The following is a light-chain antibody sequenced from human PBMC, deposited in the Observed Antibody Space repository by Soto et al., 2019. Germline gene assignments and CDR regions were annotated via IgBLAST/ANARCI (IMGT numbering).Light chain of an antibody. CDR2: EVS. CDR1: SSDVGAYTY. Sequence: QSVLTQPASVSGSPGQSITISCTGTSSDVGAYTYVSWYQQHPGKAPKLMIYEVSNRPSGVSNRFFGSKSGNTASLTISGLQAEDEADYYCCSYTTRSTVVFGGGTKLTVL. V-gene: IGLV2-14*01. J-gene: IGLJ3*02. CDR3: CSYTTRSTVV.